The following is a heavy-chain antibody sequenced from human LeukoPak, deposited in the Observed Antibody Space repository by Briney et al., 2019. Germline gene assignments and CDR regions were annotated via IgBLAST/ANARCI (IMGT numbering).Heavy chain of an antibody. J-gene: IGHJ4*02. CDR3: ARWTTVTTSIDY. Sequence: SQTLSLTCAVSGGSISSGGYSWSWIRQPPGKGLEWIGYIYHSGSTYYNPSLKSRVTISVDRSKNQFSLKLSSVTAADTAVYYCARWTTVTTSIDYWGQGTLVTVSS. V-gene: IGHV4-30-2*01. CDR1: GGSISSGGYS. CDR2: IYHSGST. D-gene: IGHD4-11*01.